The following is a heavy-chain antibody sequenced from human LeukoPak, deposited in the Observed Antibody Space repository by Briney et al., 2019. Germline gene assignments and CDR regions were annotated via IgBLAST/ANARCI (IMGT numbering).Heavy chain of an antibody. CDR3: ARDRWEYSGYRYYFDY. CDR2: ISSSSSYI. D-gene: IGHD5-12*01. V-gene: IGHV3-21*01. J-gene: IGHJ4*02. CDR1: GFTFSSYS. Sequence: PGGSLRLSCAASGFTFSSYSMNWVRQAPGKGLEWVSSISSSSSYIYYADSVKGRFTISRDNAKNSLYLQMNSLRAEDTAVYYCARDRWEYSGYRYYFDYWGQGTLVTVSS.